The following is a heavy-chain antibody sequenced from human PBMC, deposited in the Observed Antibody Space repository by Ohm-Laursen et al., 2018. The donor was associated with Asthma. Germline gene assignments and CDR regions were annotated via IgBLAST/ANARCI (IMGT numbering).Heavy chain of an antibody. D-gene: IGHD6-19*01. CDR2: ISYDGSNK. CDR1: GFTFSSYG. Sequence: SLRLSCAASGFTFSSYGMHWVRQAPGKGLEWVAVISYDGSNKYYADSVKGRFTISRDNSKNTLYLQMNSLRAEDTAVYYCARDGGQDSSGWYGLGYFDYWGQGTLVTVSS. V-gene: IGHV3-30*03. J-gene: IGHJ4*02. CDR3: ARDGGQDSSGWYGLGYFDY.